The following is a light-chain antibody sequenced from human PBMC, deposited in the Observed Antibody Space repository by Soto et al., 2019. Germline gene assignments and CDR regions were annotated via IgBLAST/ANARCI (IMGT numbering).Light chain of an antibody. J-gene: IGLJ1*01. Sequence: QSVLTQPASVSGSPGQSIAISCTGTSSDLGAYNYVAWYQQYPGKAPKLLIYDVSNRPSGVSDRFSGSKSGNTASLTISGLQAEDEDEYYCSSFTSSSTHVFGTGTKLTVL. CDR3: SSFTSSSTHV. CDR1: SSDLGAYNY. CDR2: DVS. V-gene: IGLV2-14*01.